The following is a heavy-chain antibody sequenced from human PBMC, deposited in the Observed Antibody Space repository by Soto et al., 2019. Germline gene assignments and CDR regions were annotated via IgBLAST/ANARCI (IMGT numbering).Heavy chain of an antibody. J-gene: IGHJ4*02. D-gene: IGHD6-13*01. CDR3: ARAPARSRQQLVFDFDY. CDR1: GGSISSGGYY. V-gene: IGHV4-31*02. CDR2: IYYSGST. Sequence: PSETLSXTXTVSGGSISSGGYYWSWIRQHPGKGLEWIGYIYYSGSTYYNPSLKSRVTISVDTSKNQFSLKLSSVTAADTAVYYCARAPARSRQQLVFDFDYWGQGTLVTVSS.